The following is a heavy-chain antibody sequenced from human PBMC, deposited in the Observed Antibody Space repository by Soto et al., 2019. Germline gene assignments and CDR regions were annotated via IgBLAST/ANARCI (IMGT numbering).Heavy chain of an antibody. CDR3: ARVLRGGAFGEIWNPSWFDP. V-gene: IGHV4-4*02. D-gene: IGHD3-16*01. Sequence: NPSETLSLTCAVSGGSISSSNWWSWVRQPPGKGLEWIGEIYHSGSTNYNPSLKSRVTISVDKSKNQFSLKLSSVTAADTAVYYCARVLRGGAFGEIWNPSWFDPWGQGTLVTVSS. CDR2: IYHSGST. J-gene: IGHJ5*02. CDR1: GGSISSSNW.